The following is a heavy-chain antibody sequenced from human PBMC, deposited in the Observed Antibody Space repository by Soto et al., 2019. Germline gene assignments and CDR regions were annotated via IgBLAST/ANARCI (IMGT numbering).Heavy chain of an antibody. CDR3: AKPRGLGSRGTFDM. CDR2: ISGSGGST. J-gene: IGHJ3*02. Sequence: PGGSLRLSCVVSGFTVSSSNYMDWVRQAPGKGLEWVSAISGSGGSTYYADSVKGRFTISRDNSKNTLYLQMNSLRAVDTAVYYCAKPRGLGSRGTFDMWGPGTMVTVSS. V-gene: IGHV3-23*01. D-gene: IGHD3-10*01. CDR1: GFTVSSSNY.